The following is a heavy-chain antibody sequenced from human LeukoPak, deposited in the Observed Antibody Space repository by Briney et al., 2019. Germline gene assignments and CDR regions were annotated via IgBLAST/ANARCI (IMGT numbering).Heavy chain of an antibody. CDR1: GFTFSSYA. J-gene: IGHJ6*02. V-gene: IGHV3-30*04. CDR3: GRDVWQLGMDV. D-gene: IGHD2-15*01. Sequence: PGRSLRLSCAASGFTFSSYAMHWVRQAPGKGLEWVAVITYDGSNKYYADSVKGRFTISRDNSKNTLYLQMNSLRAEDTAVYYCGRDVWQLGMDVWGQGTTVTVSS. CDR2: ITYDGSNK.